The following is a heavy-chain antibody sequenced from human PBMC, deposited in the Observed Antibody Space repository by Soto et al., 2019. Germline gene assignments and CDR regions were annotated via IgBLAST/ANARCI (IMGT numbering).Heavy chain of an antibody. J-gene: IGHJ4*02. Sequence: LSETLSLTCAVSGGSVSGSYYYWAWLRQSPGKGPEWIGSVFHTGFTSYNPSLESRVSVSVDTSKSQFSLKLSAVTASDTAVYYCATSQKGYNWNYFDHWGQGALVTVSS. D-gene: IGHD1-1*01. CDR2: VFHTGFT. CDR3: ATSQKGYNWNYFDH. CDR1: GGSVSGSYYY. V-gene: IGHV4-39*01.